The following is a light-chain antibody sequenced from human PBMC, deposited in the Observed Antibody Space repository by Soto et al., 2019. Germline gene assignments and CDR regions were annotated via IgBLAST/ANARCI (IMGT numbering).Light chain of an antibody. CDR1: SSNIGAGFD. V-gene: IGLV1-40*01. J-gene: IGLJ3*02. Sequence: QSVLTQPPSVSGAPGQRVTISCTGSSSNIGAGFDVLWYQHLPATAPKLLIYGNSRRPSGVPDRFSASKSGTSASLAITGLQADDEGDYYCQSYDISLSGSWVFGGGTKLTVL. CDR2: GNS. CDR3: QSYDISLSGSWV.